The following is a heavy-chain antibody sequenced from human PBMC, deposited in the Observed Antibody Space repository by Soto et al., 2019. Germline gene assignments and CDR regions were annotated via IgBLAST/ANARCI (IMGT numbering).Heavy chain of an antibody. Sequence: GGSLRLSCAASGFTVSSNYMNWVRQAPGRGLEWVSIINSDGTTSYADSVKGRFTISRDNFKNTLHLQMSSLRGEDTAVYYCAILSNWGQGTLVTVSS. CDR1: GFTVSSNY. CDR3: AILSN. V-gene: IGHV3-53*01. CDR2: INSDGTT. J-gene: IGHJ4*02. D-gene: IGHD6-6*01.